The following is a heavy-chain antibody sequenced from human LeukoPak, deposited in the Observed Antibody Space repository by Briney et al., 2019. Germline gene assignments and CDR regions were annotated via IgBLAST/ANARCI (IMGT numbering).Heavy chain of an antibody. D-gene: IGHD6-19*01. CDR2: SGSGGRT. CDR3: ARGTSGWYFPYYYYYMDV. Sequence: GGSLRLSCAASGFTLSTYAMSWVRQAPGKGLEWISGSGGRTYYADSVKGRFTISRDNAKNTLYLQMNSLRAEDTAVYYCARGTSGWYFPYYYYYMDVWGKGTTVTVSS. CDR1: GFTLSTYA. V-gene: IGHV3-23*01. J-gene: IGHJ6*03.